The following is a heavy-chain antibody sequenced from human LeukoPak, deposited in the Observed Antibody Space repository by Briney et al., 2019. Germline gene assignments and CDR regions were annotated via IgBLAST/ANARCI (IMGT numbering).Heavy chain of an antibody. CDR2: ISGSGGTT. CDR3: AKVGVSSAYGNSDY. J-gene: IGHJ4*02. CDR1: GFTFSSCA. Sequence: PGGSLRLSCAASGFTFSSCAMNWVRQAPGKGLEWVSVISGSGGTTYYADSVKGRFNISRHNSKNTLYLQMNSLRAEDTAVYYCAKVGVSSAYGNSDYWGQGTLVTVSS. D-gene: IGHD4-17*01. V-gene: IGHV3-23*01.